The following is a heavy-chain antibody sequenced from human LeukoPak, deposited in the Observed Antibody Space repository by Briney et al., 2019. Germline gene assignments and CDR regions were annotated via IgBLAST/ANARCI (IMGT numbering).Heavy chain of an antibody. CDR2: VLDDGSTQ. D-gene: IGHD2-8*01. V-gene: IGHV3-30*18. CDR3: AKSGERYCPDGNCYFDY. CDR1: GFTFSNYG. Sequence: GGSLRLSCVASGFTFSNYGMRWVRQAPGKGLEWVGVVLDDGSTQFYADSLKGRFTISRDNSQNTLYLQMNSLTADDTALYYCAKSGERYCPDGNCYFDYWGQGTLVTVSS. J-gene: IGHJ4*02.